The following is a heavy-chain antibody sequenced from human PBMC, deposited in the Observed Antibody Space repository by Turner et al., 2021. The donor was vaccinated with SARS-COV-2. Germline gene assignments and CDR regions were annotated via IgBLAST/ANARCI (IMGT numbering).Heavy chain of an antibody. CDR3: ATVPVVPAAIGYYYYYGMDV. V-gene: IGHV1-24*01. Sequence: QVQLVQAGAEVKKPGASVKVSCKVSGYTLTEFSMHWVRQAPGKGLEWMGAFDPVDGATIYAQKFQGRVSMTEDTSTDTAYMVLSSLRSEDTAVYYCATVPVVPAAIGYYYYYGMDVWGQGPTVTVSS. CDR2: FDPVDGAT. D-gene: IGHD2-2*02. CDR1: GYTLTEFS. J-gene: IGHJ6*02.